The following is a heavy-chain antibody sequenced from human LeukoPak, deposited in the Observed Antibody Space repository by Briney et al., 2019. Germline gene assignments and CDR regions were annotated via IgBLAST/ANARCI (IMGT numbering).Heavy chain of an antibody. J-gene: IGHJ4*02. V-gene: IGHV1-24*01. Sequence: ASVKVSCKVSGYTLTELSMHWVRQAPGKGLEWMGGFDPEDGETIYAQKFQGRVTMTEDTSTDTAYMELSSLRSEDTAVYYCARGGASTVTIDYWGQGTLVTVSS. D-gene: IGHD4-17*01. CDR1: GYTLTELS. CDR3: ARGGASTVTIDY. CDR2: FDPEDGET.